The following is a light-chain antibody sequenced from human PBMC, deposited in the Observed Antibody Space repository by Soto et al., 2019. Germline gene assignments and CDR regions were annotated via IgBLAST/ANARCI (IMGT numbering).Light chain of an antibody. V-gene: IGKV1-5*01. CDR3: TKYGSYHRK. CDR1: ETITTS. Sequence: DIQMPQSPSNPSASVVARSPTNVLARETITTSLAWYQQQPGTATQVLIYDAYTLESGVTSRFSGSGSGTEFTLTIRSLQTADFATYYCTKYGSYHRKVGQGNQV. CDR2: DAY. J-gene: IGKJ1*01.